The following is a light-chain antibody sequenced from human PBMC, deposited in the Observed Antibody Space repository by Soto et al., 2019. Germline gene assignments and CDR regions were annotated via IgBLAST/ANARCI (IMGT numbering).Light chain of an antibody. Sequence: QSALTQPRSVSGSPGQSVTISCTGTSSDVGGYNYVSWYQQHPGKAPKLMIYDVSKRPSGVPDRFSGSKSGNTASLTISGLQAEDEADYYCCSYIGSYSYVLGTGTKLTVL. V-gene: IGLV2-11*01. CDR1: SSDVGGYNY. CDR2: DVS. J-gene: IGLJ1*01. CDR3: CSYIGSYSYV.